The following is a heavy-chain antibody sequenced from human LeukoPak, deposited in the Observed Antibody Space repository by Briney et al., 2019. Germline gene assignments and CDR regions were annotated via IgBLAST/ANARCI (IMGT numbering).Heavy chain of an antibody. Sequence: SETLSLACTVSGGSISFYHWSWIRQPPGKGLEWIGYIYYSGSTNYNPSLKSRVTISVDTSKNQFSLKLSSVTAADTAVYYCARHSSRGGDFDYWGQGTLVTVSS. CDR2: IYYSGST. CDR3: ARHSSRGGDFDY. CDR1: GGSISFYH. D-gene: IGHD6-13*01. J-gene: IGHJ4*02. V-gene: IGHV4-59*08.